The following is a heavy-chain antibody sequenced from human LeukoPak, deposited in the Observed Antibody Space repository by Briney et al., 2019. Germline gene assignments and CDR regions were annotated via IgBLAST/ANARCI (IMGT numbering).Heavy chain of an antibody. CDR1: GFTFSAYY. CDR3: ASGPDHYDSSGYKEKYAFDI. Sequence: TGGSLRLSCAASGFTFSAYYMSWIRQAPGKGLEWVAYISSSGGTIYYADSMKGRFTISRDNAKNSLFLQMNSLRAEDTAVYYCASGPDHYDSSGYKEKYAFDIWGQGTMVTVSS. V-gene: IGHV3-11*04. D-gene: IGHD3-22*01. CDR2: ISSSGGTI. J-gene: IGHJ3*02.